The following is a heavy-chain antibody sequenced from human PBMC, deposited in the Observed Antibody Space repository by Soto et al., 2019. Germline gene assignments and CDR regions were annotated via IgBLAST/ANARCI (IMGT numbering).Heavy chain of an antibody. J-gene: IGHJ4*02. Sequence: QVQWEQSGAEVKKPGASVKVSCKASGYTFTSYDVNWWRQATGQGLEWMGWMNPNSGNTGSAQKFQGRVTMTRDTSITTAYLELGSLTSEDTAVYYCASWAGYSSWGQGTLVTVSS. V-gene: IGHV1-8*01. CDR2: MNPNSGNT. D-gene: IGHD3-9*01. CDR3: ASWAGYSS. CDR1: GYTFTSYD.